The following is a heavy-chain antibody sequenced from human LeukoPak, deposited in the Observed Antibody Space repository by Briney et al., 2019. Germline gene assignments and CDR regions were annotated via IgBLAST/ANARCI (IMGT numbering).Heavy chain of an antibody. CDR1: GFTFSSYA. CDR3: AKSFGGWYYFDY. V-gene: IGHV3-23*01. CDR2: ICGSGGST. J-gene: IGHJ4*02. Sequence: GGSLRLSCAASGFTFSSYAMSWVRQAPGKGLEWVSAICGSGGSTYYADSVKGRFTISRDNSKNTLYLQMNSLRAEDTAVYYCAKSFGGWYYFDYWGQGTLVTVSS. D-gene: IGHD6-19*01.